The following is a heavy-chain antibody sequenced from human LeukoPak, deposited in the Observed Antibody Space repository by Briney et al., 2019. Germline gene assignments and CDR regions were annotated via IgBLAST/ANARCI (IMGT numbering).Heavy chain of an antibody. CDR3: ARDKPGAGFGELSSLYYYYMDV. Sequence: GGSLRLSCAASGFTFSSYAMHWVRQAPGKGLEWVAVISYDGSNKYYADSVKGRFTISRDNSKNTLYLQMNSLRAEDTAVYYCARDKPGAGFGELSSLYYYYMDVWGKGTTVTISS. V-gene: IGHV3-30*04. CDR1: GFTFSSYA. CDR2: ISYDGSNK. D-gene: IGHD3-10*01. J-gene: IGHJ6*03.